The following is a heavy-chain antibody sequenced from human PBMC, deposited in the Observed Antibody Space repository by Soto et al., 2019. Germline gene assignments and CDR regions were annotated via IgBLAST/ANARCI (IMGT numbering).Heavy chain of an antibody. CDR2: ISYDGSNQ. J-gene: IGHJ4*02. V-gene: IGHV3-30*18. CDR3: AKDQASGQGSFDS. CDR1: GFTFNIYG. Sequence: GGSLRLSCAASGFTFNIYGMHWVRQAPDKGLEWVALISYDGSNQYYADSVKGRFTTSRDNSKNTLFLQMNSLRADDTAVYYCAKDQASGQGSFDSWGQGTLVTVSS.